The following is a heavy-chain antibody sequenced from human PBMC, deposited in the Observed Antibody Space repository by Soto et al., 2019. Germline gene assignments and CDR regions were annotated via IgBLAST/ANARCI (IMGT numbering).Heavy chain of an antibody. Sequence: GGSLRLSCAASGFTFSSYGMHWVRQAPGKGLEWVAVIWYDGSNKYYADSVKGRFTISRDNSKNTLYMQMSSLRAEDTAVYYCARPAEHCSSTSCYAEDYYGMDVWGQGTTVTVSS. CDR3: ARPAEHCSSTSCYAEDYYGMDV. V-gene: IGHV3-33*01. CDR1: GFTFSSYG. D-gene: IGHD2-2*01. J-gene: IGHJ6*02. CDR2: IWYDGSNK.